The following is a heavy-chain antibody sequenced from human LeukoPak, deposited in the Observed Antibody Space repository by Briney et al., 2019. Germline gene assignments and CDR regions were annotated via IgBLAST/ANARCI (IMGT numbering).Heavy chain of an antibody. Sequence: ASVKVSCKASGYTFTSYDVNWVRQATGQGLEWVGWMNPNSGNTGYAQKFQGRVTMTRNTSKSTAYMELSSLRSDDTAVYYCARLKPLDFWSGYSPYYFDYWGQGTLVTVSS. V-gene: IGHV1-8*01. D-gene: IGHD3-3*01. CDR2: MNPNSGNT. CDR3: ARLKPLDFWSGYSPYYFDY. CDR1: GYTFTSYD. J-gene: IGHJ4*02.